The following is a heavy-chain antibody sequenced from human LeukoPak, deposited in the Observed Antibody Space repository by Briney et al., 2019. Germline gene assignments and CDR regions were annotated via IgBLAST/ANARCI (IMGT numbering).Heavy chain of an antibody. CDR3: ARVYGSGYDFRGAFDI. J-gene: IGHJ3*02. D-gene: IGHD5-12*01. Sequence: SETLSLTCTVSGGSINTYYWSWIRQVPGKGLEWIGYIHSSGSTNYNPSVKSRVTISVDTSKNQFYVKLSSVTAADTAVYYCARVYGSGYDFRGAFDIWGQGTMVTVSS. V-gene: IGHV4-59*01. CDR2: IHSSGST. CDR1: GGSINTYY.